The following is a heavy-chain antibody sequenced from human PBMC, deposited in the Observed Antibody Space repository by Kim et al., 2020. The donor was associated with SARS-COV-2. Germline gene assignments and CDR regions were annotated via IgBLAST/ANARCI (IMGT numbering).Heavy chain of an antibody. V-gene: IGHV3-48*02. CDR1: GFTFSNYN. D-gene: IGHD4-17*01. J-gene: IGHJ4*02. Sequence: GGSLRLSCAASGFTFSNYNMDWVRQAPGKGLEWVSYISSSSSTIYYADSVKGRFTISRDNAKNSLYLQMNSLRDEDTAVYYCARGLVSYGGDWGQGTLFTVSS. CDR3: ARGLVSYGGD. CDR2: ISSSSSTI.